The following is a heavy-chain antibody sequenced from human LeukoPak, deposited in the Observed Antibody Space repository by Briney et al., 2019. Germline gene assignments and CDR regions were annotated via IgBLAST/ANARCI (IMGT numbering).Heavy chain of an antibody. D-gene: IGHD1-7*01. CDR3: AKASTRYNWNYGIDY. CDR2: ISWNSGTI. V-gene: IGHV3-9*03. J-gene: IGHJ4*02. CDR1: GFTFSSYD. Sequence: GGSLRLSCAASGFTFSSYDMHWVRQAPGKGLEWVSGISWNSGTIGYADSVKGRFTISRDNAKNSLYLQMNSLRAEDMALYYCAKASTRYNWNYGIDYWGQGTLVTVSS.